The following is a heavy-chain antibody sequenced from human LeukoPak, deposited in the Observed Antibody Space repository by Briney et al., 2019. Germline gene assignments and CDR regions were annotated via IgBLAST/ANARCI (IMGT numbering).Heavy chain of an antibody. CDR3: ARLIPTPIVGATNDY. V-gene: IGHV4-34*01. CDR1: GGSFSGYS. J-gene: IGHJ4*02. D-gene: IGHD1-26*01. CDR2: INHSGST. Sequence: KPSETLSLTCAVYGGSFSGYSWSWLRQPPGKGLEWIGEINHSGSTNYNPSLKSRVTISVDTSKNQFSLKLSTVTAADTAVYYCARLIPTPIVGATNDYWGQGTLVTVSS.